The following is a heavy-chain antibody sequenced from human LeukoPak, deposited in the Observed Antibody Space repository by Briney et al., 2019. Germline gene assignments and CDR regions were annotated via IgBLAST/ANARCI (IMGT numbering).Heavy chain of an antibody. J-gene: IGHJ6*02. CDR1: GFTFSSYG. CDR2: ISYDGSNK. CDR3: AKGLDMGLTIYYYYGMDV. V-gene: IGHV3-30*18. Sequence: PGGSLRLSCAASGFTFSSYGMHWVRQAPGKGLEWVAVISYDGSNKYYADSVKGRFTISRDNSKNTLYLQMNSLRAEDTAVYYCAKGLDMGLTIYYYYGMDVWGQGTTVTVSS. D-gene: IGHD2-15*01.